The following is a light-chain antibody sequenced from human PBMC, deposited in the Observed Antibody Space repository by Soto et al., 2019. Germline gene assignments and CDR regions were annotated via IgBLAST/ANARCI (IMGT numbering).Light chain of an antibody. J-gene: IGKJ4*01. CDR1: ESVSRN. CDR3: QHYNNWPLT. Sequence: EVVMTQSPATLSVSPGERATLSCRASESVSRNLAWYQQKPGQAPRLLIYDASTRATGIPDRFSGGGSGTEFTLTISSLQSEDYAVYYCQHYNNWPLTFGGGTKVDI. V-gene: IGKV3-15*01. CDR2: DAS.